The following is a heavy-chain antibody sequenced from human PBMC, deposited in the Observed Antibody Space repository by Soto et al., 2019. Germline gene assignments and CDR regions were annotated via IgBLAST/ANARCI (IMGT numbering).Heavy chain of an antibody. CDR3: VGPPYTGSYYDYWYFDL. CDR2: IYHTGTT. D-gene: IGHD1-26*01. J-gene: IGHJ2*01. V-gene: IGHV4-39*01. Sequence: SETLSLTCTVSGGSISGSSNYWGWIRQPPGKGLEWIGSIYHTGTTYYNPSLKSRVTISVDTSKNQFSLKLTSVTAADTAVYFCVGPPYTGSYYDYWYFDLWGRGTLVTVSS. CDR1: GGSISGSSNY.